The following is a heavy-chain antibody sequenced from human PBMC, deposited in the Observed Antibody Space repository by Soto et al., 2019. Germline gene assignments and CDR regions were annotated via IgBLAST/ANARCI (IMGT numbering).Heavy chain of an antibody. CDR2: IWYDGRNK. V-gene: IGHV3-33*01. D-gene: IGHD2-2*01. CDR3: ARSDRRCSPNCVEVADY. J-gene: IGHJ4*02. CDR1: GFTFSSYG. Sequence: QVQLVESGGGVVQPGRSLRLSCAASGFTFSSYGMHWVRQAPGKGLAWVAVIWYDGRNKYYADSVKGRFTISRDNSKNTLYLQMNGLRAEDTAVYYCARSDRRCSPNCVEVADYWGQGTLVTVSS.